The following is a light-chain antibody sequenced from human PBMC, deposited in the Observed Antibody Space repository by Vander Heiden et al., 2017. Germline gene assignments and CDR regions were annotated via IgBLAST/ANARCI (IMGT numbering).Light chain of an antibody. CDR3: QNYNSAPPIT. Sequence: DIQMTQSTSSLSASVGDRVTIPCRASQGISNYLAWYQQKPGKVPKVLIYAASILQSGVPSRFSGSGSGTDFTLTINSLQPEDVATYYCQNYNSAPPITFGQGTRLEIK. V-gene: IGKV1-27*01. CDR2: AAS. J-gene: IGKJ5*01. CDR1: QGISNY.